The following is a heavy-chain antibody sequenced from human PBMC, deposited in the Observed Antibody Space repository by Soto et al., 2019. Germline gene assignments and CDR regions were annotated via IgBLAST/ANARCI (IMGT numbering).Heavy chain of an antibody. V-gene: IGHV3-30-3*01. CDR3: ARDRGSKSYYYYGMDV. J-gene: IGHJ6*02. D-gene: IGHD2-2*01. CDR1: GFTFSSYA. CDR2: ISYDGSNK. Sequence: QVQLVESGGGVVQPGRSLRLSCAASGFTFSSYAMHWVRQAPGKGLEWVAVISYDGSNKYYADSVKGRFTISRDNSKNTMYLQMNSLRAEGTAVYYCARDRGSKSYYYYGMDVWGQGTTVTVSS.